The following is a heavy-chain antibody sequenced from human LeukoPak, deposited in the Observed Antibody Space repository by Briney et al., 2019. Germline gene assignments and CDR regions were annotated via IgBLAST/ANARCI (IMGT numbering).Heavy chain of an antibody. D-gene: IGHD3-9*01. CDR2: ISAYNGNT. Sequence: ASVKVSCKASGYTFTSYDINWVRQAPGQGLEWMGWISAYNGNTNYAQKLQGRVTMTTDTSTSTAYMELRSLRSDDTAVYYCARYDILTGSIDYWGQGTLVTVSS. CDR3: ARYDILTGSIDY. V-gene: IGHV1-18*01. CDR1: GYTFTSYD. J-gene: IGHJ4*02.